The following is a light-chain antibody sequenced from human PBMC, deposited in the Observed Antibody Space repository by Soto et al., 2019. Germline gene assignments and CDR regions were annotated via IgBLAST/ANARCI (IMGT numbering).Light chain of an antibody. CDR1: SSDVGAYNY. Sequence: QSALTQPASVSGSPGQSITISCTGTSSDVGAYNYVSWYQQYPGKAPKYMIYEVSNRPSGVSDRFSGSKSGNTASLTISGLHAEDDAYYHCISDTTSDTYVFGTGTKLTVL. CDR2: EVS. J-gene: IGLJ1*01. CDR3: ISDTTSDTYV. V-gene: IGLV2-14*01.